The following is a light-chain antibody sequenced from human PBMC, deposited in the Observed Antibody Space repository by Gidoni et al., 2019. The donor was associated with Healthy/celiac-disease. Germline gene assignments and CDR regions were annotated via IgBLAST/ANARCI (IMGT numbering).Light chain of an antibody. CDR3: QQYGSSPMIT. CDR2: GSS. CDR1: QSVSSSY. J-gene: IGKJ5*01. V-gene: IGKV3-20*01. Sequence: DIVLTQSAGTLSLSPGERATLSCRASQSVSSSYLAWYQQTPGQAPRLLIYGSSSRATGIPDRFSGSGSGTDFTLTISRLEPEDFAVYYCQQYGSSPMITFGQGTRLEIK.